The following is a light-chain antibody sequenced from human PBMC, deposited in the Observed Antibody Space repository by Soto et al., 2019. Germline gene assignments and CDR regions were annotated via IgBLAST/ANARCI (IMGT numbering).Light chain of an antibody. J-gene: IGKJ1*01. Sequence: EIVRTQSPVTLSVSPGESATLSCRATQIVKNTLAWYQQRPGQAPRHLIYGASTRATGISARFSGSGSGTEFTPPISSLQSEDSAVYYYYQYGDWPPWTFGQGTKVEIK. CDR2: GAS. CDR3: YQYGDWPPWT. V-gene: IGKV3-15*01. CDR1: QIVKNT.